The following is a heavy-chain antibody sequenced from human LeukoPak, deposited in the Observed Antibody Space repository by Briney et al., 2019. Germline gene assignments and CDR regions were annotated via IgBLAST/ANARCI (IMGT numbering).Heavy chain of an antibody. CDR1: GFTSSSYA. CDR3: AKANMVRGVTLKFDY. V-gene: IGHV3-23*01. J-gene: IGHJ4*02. Sequence: PGGSLRLSCAASGFTSSSYAMSWVRQAPGKGLEWVSAISGSGGSTYYADSVKGRFTISRDNSKNTLYLQLNSLRAEDTAVYYCAKANMVRGVTLKFDYWGQGTLVTVSS. CDR2: ISGSGGST. D-gene: IGHD3-10*01.